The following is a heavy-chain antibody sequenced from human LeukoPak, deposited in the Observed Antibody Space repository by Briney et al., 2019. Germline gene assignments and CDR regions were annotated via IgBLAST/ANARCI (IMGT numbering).Heavy chain of an antibody. J-gene: IGHJ5*02. D-gene: IGHD5-18*01. Sequence: SVKVSCKTSGGALGSYSISWVRQAPGQGLEWMGGIVPTFETANYAQKFQDRLTITADESTDTVYMELSSLTSEDTAVYYCARDRGHCDTARCYINWFDPWGQGTPVTVSP. CDR2: IVPTFETA. V-gene: IGHV1-69*13. CDR3: ARDRGHCDTARCYINWFDP. CDR1: GGALGSYS.